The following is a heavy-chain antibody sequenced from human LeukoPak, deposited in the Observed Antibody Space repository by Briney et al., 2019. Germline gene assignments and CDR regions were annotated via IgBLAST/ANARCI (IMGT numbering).Heavy chain of an antibody. J-gene: IGHJ4*02. CDR3: ARAGIREFDY. V-gene: IGHV4-61*02. Sequence: SQTLSLTCTVSGGPISSGSYYWSWIRQPAGKGLEWIGRIYTSGSTNYNPSLKSRVTISVDTSKNQFSLKLSSVTAADTAVYYCARAGIREFDYWGQGTPVTVSS. CDR2: IYTSGST. CDR1: GGPISSGSYY. D-gene: IGHD1-14*01.